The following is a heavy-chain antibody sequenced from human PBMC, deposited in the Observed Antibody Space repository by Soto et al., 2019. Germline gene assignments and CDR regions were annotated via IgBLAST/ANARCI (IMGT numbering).Heavy chain of an antibody. J-gene: IGHJ4*02. CDR1: GDNVSTRSAA. D-gene: IGHD2-8*01. CDR2: TYFRSKWFN. Sequence: SQALSRTCEISGDNVSTRSAARDWISPSPSRGLEWLGRTYFRSKWFNDYAPSVKSRLTINPDTSKNQFSLHLSSVTPEDTAIYYCVRLMCERPRSFDSCGQGSL. V-gene: IGHV6-1*01. CDR3: VRLMCERPRSFDS.